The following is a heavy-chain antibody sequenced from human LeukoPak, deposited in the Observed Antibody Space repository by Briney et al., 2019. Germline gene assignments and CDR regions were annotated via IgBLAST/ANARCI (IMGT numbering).Heavy chain of an antibody. D-gene: IGHD4-23*01. CDR2: IYYSGST. Sequence: SETLSLTCTVSGGSISSYYWSWIRQLPGKGLEWIGYIYYSGSTYYNPSLKSRVTISVDTSKNQFSLILSSVTAADTAVYYCARVEFDELPLTLQYYFDYWGQGTLVTVSS. CDR1: GGSISSYY. J-gene: IGHJ4*02. CDR3: ARVEFDELPLTLQYYFDY. V-gene: IGHV4-59*06.